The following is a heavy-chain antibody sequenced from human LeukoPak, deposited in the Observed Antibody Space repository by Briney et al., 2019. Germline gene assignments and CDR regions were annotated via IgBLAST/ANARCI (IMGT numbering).Heavy chain of an antibody. D-gene: IGHD3-9*01. CDR2: IHTSGST. J-gene: IGHJ6*03. Sequence: SETLSLTCNVSGGSINSGTYYWTWIRQPAGKGLEWIGRIHTSGSTNYDPSLKSRVTISVDASKNQFSLRLASVTAADTAVYYCAKEESDWSSLGYYYHYMDVWGKGTTVTISS. CDR3: AKEESDWSSLGYYYHYMDV. CDR1: GGSINSGTYY. V-gene: IGHV4-61*02.